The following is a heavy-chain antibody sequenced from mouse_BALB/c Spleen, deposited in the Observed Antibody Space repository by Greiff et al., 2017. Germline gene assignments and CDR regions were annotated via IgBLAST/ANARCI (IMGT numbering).Heavy chain of an antibody. J-gene: IGHJ4*01. D-gene: IGHD2-1*01. CDR3: ARDYGKNYAMDY. Sequence: QVHVKQPGAELVKPGASVKLSCKASGYTFTSYWMHWVKQRPGQGLEWIGEINPSNGRTNYNEKFKSKATLTVDKSSSTAYMQLSSLTSEDSAVYYCARDYGKNYAMDYWGQGTSVTVSS. V-gene: IGHV1S81*02. CDR2: INPSNGRT. CDR1: GYTFTSYW.